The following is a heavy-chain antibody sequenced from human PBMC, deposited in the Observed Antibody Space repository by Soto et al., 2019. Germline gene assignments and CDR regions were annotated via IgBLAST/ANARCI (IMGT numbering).Heavy chain of an antibody. CDR2: ISAHNGNT. Sequence: QVHLVQSGAEVKKPGASVKVSCKGSGYGFTTYGITWVRQAPGQGLEWMAWISAHNGNTNYAQKVQGRGTVTRDTSTSTASMELRSLSYDDTAVYYCARGRYGDYWGQGALVTVSS. D-gene: IGHD1-1*01. J-gene: IGHJ4*02. V-gene: IGHV1-18*01. CDR1: GYGFTTYG. CDR3: ARGRYGDY.